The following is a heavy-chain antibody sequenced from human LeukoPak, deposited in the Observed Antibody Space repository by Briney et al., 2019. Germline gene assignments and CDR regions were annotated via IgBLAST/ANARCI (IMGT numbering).Heavy chain of an antibody. CDR2: ISSSSSTI. V-gene: IGHV3-48*01. CDR3: ARGRGAMATSPYYFDY. Sequence: GGSPRLSCAASGFTFSSYSMNWVRQAPGKGLEWVSYISSSSSTIYYADSVKGRFTISRDNAKNSLYLQMNSLRAEDTAVYYCARGRGAMATSPYYFDYWGQGTLVTVSS. CDR1: GFTFSSYS. J-gene: IGHJ4*02. D-gene: IGHD5-18*01.